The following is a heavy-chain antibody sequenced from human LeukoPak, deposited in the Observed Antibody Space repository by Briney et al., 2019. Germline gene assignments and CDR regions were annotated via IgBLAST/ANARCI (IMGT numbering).Heavy chain of an antibody. CDR2: ITSDGSST. CDR1: GFTFSSYW. D-gene: IGHD3-10*01. V-gene: IGHV3-74*01. J-gene: IGHJ3*02. Sequence: GGSLRLSCAASGFTFSSYWMHWVRQAPGKGLVWVSRITSDGSSTSYADSVKGRFTISRDNAKNTLHLQMNSLRAEDTAVYYCARDPGGAFDIWGQGTMVTVSS. CDR3: ARDPGGAFDI.